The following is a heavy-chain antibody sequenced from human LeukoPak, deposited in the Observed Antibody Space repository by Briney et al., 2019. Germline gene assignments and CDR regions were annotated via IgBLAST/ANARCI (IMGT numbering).Heavy chain of an antibody. V-gene: IGHV4-38-2*02. J-gene: IGHJ4*02. CDR2: IYHSGST. D-gene: IGHD2-15*01. CDR3: AGICGVAATPFDY. CDR1: GYSISSGYY. Sequence: SETLSLTCTVSGYSISSGYYWGWIRQPPGKGLEWIGSIYHSGSTYYNPSLKSRVTISVDTSKNQFSLKLSSVTAADTAVYYCAGICGVAATPFDYWGQGTPVTVSS.